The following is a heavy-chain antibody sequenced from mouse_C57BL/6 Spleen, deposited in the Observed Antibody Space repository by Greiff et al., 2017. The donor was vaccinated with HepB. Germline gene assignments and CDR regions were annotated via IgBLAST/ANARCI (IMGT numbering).Heavy chain of an antibody. V-gene: IGHV1-54*01. CDR2: INPGSGGT. J-gene: IGHJ1*03. Sequence: QVQLKESGAELVRPGTSVKVSCKASGYAFTNYLIEWVKQRPGQGLEWIGVINPGSGGTNYNEKFKGKATLTADKSSSTAYMQLSSLTSEDSAVYFCARSGGSSYWYFDVWGTGTTVTVSS. CDR1: GYAFTNYL. D-gene: IGHD1-1*01. CDR3: ARSGGSSYWYFDV.